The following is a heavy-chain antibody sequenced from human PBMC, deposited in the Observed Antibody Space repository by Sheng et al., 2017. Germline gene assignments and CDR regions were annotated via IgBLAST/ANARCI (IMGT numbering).Heavy chain of an antibody. V-gene: IGHV3-23*01. D-gene: IGHD2-21*02. CDR2: ISGSGGST. Sequence: EVQLLESGGGLVQPGGSLRLSCAASGFTFSSYAMSWVRQAPGKGLEWVSAISGSGGSTYYADSVKGRFTISRDNSKNTLYLQMNSLRAEDTAVYYCAKELCGGDCYDPLFDYWGQGTLVTVSS. CDR3: AKELCGGDCYDPLFDY. J-gene: IGHJ4*02. CDR1: GFTFSSYA.